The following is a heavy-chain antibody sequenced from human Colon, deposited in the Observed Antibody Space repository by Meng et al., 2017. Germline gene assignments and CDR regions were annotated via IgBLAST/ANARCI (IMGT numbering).Heavy chain of an antibody. D-gene: IGHD3-16*02. CDR3: AKARLDRYRRGDAYAF. J-gene: IGHJ3*01. V-gene: IGHV3-23*01. CDR2: ISYSGGAT. CDR1: GFTFATHA. Sequence: GESLKISCAASGFTFATHAMAWVRQAPGKGLEWVSSISYSGGATYYTDSVKGRFTISRDNGDNSVYLQMTSLRAEDTAIYYCAKARLDRYRRGDAYAFWGQGTMVTVSS.